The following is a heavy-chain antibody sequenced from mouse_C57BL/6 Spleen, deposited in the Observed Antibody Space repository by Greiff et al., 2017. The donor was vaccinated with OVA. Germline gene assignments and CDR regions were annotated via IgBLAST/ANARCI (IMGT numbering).Heavy chain of an antibody. Sequence: QVQLQQPGAELVRPGSSVKLSCKASGYTFTSYWMHWAKQRPIQGLEWIGNIDPSDSETHYNQKFKDKATLTVDKSSSTAYMQLSSLTSEDSAVYYCARRAYYPYYAMDYWGQGTSVTVSS. CDR2: IDPSDSET. CDR3: ARRAYYPYYAMDY. CDR1: GYTFTSYW. J-gene: IGHJ4*01. V-gene: IGHV1-52*01. D-gene: IGHD2-10*01.